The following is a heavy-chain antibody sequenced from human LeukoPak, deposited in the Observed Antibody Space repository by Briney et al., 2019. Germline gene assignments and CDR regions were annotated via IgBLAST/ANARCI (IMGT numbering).Heavy chain of an antibody. Sequence: PGGSLRLSCAVSGLIFRSYWMSWVRQAPGKGLEWVANISQDGSEKYFVDSVKGRFTISRDNAKNSLHLQMNTLRAEDTAVYYCARERDGRFFDYWGQGTLVTVSS. J-gene: IGHJ4*02. CDR3: ARERDGRFFDY. CDR2: ISQDGSEK. V-gene: IGHV3-7*01. CDR1: GLIFRSYW. D-gene: IGHD5-24*01.